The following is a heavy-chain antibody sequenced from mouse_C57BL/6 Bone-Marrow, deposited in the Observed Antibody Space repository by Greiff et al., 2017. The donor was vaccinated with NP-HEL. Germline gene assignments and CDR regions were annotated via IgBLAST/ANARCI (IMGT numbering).Heavy chain of an antibody. J-gene: IGHJ3*01. V-gene: IGHV1-42*01. CDR1: GYSFTGYY. D-gene: IGHD4-1*01. CDR3: ARTVGRAWFAY. Sequence: VQLQQSGPELVKPGASVKISCKASGYSFTGYYMNWLKQSPEKSLEWIGEINPSPGGTTSNQKFKAKATLTVDKSASTAYMQLKSLTSEDSAVYYCARTVGRAWFAYWGQGTLVTVSA. CDR2: INPSPGGT.